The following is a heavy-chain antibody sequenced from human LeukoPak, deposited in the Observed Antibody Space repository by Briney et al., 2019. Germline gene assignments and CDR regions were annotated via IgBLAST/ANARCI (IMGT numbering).Heavy chain of an antibody. Sequence: GTSVKVSCKASGFTFTSSAVQWVRQARGQRLEWIGWIVVGSGNTNYAQKFQERVTITRDMSTSTAYMELSSLRSEDTAVYYCASLAPHSIGYCSGGSCSMGNYWGQGTLVTVSS. D-gene: IGHD2-15*01. CDR3: ASLAPHSIGYCSGGSCSMGNY. CDR1: GFTFTSSA. V-gene: IGHV1-58*01. CDR2: IVVGSGNT. J-gene: IGHJ4*02.